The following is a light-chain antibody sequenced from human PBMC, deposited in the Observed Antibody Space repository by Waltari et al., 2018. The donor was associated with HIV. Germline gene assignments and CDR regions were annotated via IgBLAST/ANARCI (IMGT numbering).Light chain of an antibody. CDR3: QQRQNQDN. CDR1: QGISDY. J-gene: IGKJ2*01. V-gene: IGKV3D-11*01. CDR2: DTS. Sequence: IVLVQSPATLSLSPGERATLFCRASQGISDYLAWYQQKAGQPPRLRIFDTSNRATGVPARFSGSGSGTDFTLTISSREPGDSAVYYCQQRQNQDNFGQGTTLEIK.